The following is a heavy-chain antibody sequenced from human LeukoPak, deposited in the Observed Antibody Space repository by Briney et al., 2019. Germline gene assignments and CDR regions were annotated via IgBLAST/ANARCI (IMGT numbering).Heavy chain of an antibody. CDR1: GYTFTVYY. CDR3: ARDPSSSYYLDY. V-gene: IGHV1-2*02. J-gene: IGHJ4*02. CDR2: INPNSGGT. Sequence: ASVKVSCKASGYTFTVYYIHWVRRAPGQGPECMGWINPNSGGTNYAQKFQGRVTMTRDTSISTAYMELNRLTSDDTAVYYCARDPSSSYYLDYWGQGTLVTVSS. D-gene: IGHD6-6*01.